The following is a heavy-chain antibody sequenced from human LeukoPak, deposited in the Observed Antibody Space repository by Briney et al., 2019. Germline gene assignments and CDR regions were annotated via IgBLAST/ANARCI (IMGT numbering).Heavy chain of an antibody. CDR3: ANTPEGACSGGSCHPD. Sequence: GGSLRLSCAGSRFTFSNYAMGWVRQAPGKGLEWVSAISGYGADTYYADSVKGRFTISRDNSENTLYLQMHSLRIEDTAVYYCANTPEGACSGGSCHPDLGQGTLVTVSS. CDR2: ISGYGADT. CDR1: RFTFSNYA. V-gene: IGHV3-23*01. D-gene: IGHD2-15*01. J-gene: IGHJ4*02.